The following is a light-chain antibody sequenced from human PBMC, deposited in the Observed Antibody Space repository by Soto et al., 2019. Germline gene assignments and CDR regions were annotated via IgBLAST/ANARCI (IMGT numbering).Light chain of an antibody. Sequence: EIVLTQSPGTLSLSPGEGATLSCRASQSIVANYLAWYQQKPGQSPRLLIYGVSSRATGIPDRFSGSGSRTDFTPTIKSLEPEDVAVYSAQQNGSSPGSFGEGTKVEIK. CDR3: QQNGSSPGS. CDR2: GVS. V-gene: IGKV3-20*01. CDR1: QSIVANY. J-gene: IGKJ1*01.